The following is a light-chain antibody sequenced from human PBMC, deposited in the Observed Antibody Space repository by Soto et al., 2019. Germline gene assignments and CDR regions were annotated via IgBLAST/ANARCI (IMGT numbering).Light chain of an antibody. CDR2: EDN. V-gene: IGLV6-57*01. J-gene: IGLJ3*02. Sequence: NFMLTQPHSVSESPGKTITISCTRSNGSIASNYVQWYQQRPGSSPTTVIYEDNQRPSGVPDRFSVSIDRSSNSASLTISGLKTEDEADYYCQSYDSRNQVVFGEGTKLTVL. CDR1: NGSIASNY. CDR3: QSYDSRNQVV.